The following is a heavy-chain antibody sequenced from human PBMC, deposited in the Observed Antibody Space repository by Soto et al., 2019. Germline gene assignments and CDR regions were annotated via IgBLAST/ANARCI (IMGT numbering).Heavy chain of an antibody. CDR2: IYYSGST. V-gene: IGHV4-30-4*08. D-gene: IGHD3-22*01. CDR3: AREVVDSSGYPYYFDY. CDR1: GFSLSTSGVG. Sequence: SGPTLVNPTQTLTLTCTFSGFSLSTSGVGVGWIRQPPGKGLEWIGYIYYSGSTYYNPSLKSRVTISVDTSKNQFSLKLSSVTAADTAVYYCAREVVDSSGYPYYFDYWGQGTLVTVSS. J-gene: IGHJ4*02.